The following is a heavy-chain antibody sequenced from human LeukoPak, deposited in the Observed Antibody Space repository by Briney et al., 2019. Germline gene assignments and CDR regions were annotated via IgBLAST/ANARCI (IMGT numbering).Heavy chain of an antibody. CDR2: INHSGST. CDR1: GGSFSGYY. J-gene: IGHJ5*02. CDR3: ARRTIGAVAATGSWFDP. D-gene: IGHD2-15*01. V-gene: IGHV4-34*01. Sequence: PSETLSPTCAVYGGSFSGYYWSWIRQPPGKGLEWIGEINHSGSTNYNPSLKSRVTISVDTSKNQFSLKLSSVTAADTAVYYCARRTIGAVAATGSWFDPWGQGTLVAVSS.